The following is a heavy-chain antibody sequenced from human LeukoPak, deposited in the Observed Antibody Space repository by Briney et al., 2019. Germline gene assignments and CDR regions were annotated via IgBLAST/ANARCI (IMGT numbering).Heavy chain of an antibody. V-gene: IGHV4-38-2*02. CDR1: GYSISSGYY. CDR3: ARGFYRVVPAAMGRSKYYFDY. D-gene: IGHD2-2*01. J-gene: IGHJ4*02. Sequence: PSETLSLTCTVSGYSISSGYYWGWIRQPPGKGLEWIGSIYHSGSTYYNPSLKSRVTISVDTSKNQFSLKLSSVTAADTAVYYCARGFYRVVPAAMGRSKYYFDYWGQGTLVTVSS. CDR2: IYHSGST.